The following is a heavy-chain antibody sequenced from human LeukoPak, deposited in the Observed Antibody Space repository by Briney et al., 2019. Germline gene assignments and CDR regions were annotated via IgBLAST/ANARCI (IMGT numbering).Heavy chain of an antibody. CDR2: ISSSSSYI. CDR3: ARDPYCSGGSCPFDY. CDR1: GFTFSSYS. V-gene: IGHV3-21*01. Sequence: GGSLRLSCAASGFTFSSYSMNWVRQAPAKGLEWVSSISSSSSYIYYADSVKGRFTISRDNAKNSLYLQMNSLRAEDTAVYYCARDPYCSGGSCPFDYWGQGTLVTVSS. J-gene: IGHJ4*02. D-gene: IGHD2-15*01.